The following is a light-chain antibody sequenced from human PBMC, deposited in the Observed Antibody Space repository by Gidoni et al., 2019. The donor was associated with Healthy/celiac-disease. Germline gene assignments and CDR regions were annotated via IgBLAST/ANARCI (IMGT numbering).Light chain of an antibody. CDR3: QKYNSASFT. Sequence: DIQMNQSPSSLSASVGDRVTITCRASQGISNYLAWYQQKPGKVPKLLIYVASTLQSGVPARFSGSGSGTEFTLTISSLQPEDVATYYCQKYNSASFTFGQGTRLEIK. J-gene: IGKJ5*01. CDR2: VAS. V-gene: IGKV1-27*01. CDR1: QGISNY.